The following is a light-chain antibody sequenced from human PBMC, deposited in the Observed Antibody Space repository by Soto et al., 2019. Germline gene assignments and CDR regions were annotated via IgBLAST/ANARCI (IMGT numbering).Light chain of an antibody. J-gene: IGKJ4*01. CDR1: QGISSY. V-gene: IGKV1-8*01. CDR2: AAS. Sequence: AIRMTQSPSSFSASTGDRVTITCRASQGISSYLAWYQQKPGKAPKLLIYAASTLQSGVPSRFSGSGSGTDFTLTISCLQSEDFATYYCQQYYSYPLTFCGGNKVEIK. CDR3: QQYYSYPLT.